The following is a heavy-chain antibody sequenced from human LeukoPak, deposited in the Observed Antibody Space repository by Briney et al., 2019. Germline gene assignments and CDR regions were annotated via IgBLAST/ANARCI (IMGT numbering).Heavy chain of an antibody. CDR1: GLAVTTEW. J-gene: IGHJ4*02. Sequence: GGSLRLSCAATGLAVTTEWLHWVRQAPGKGLVWVSGVNRDGRIRNYADSVKGRFTISRDDAKKTLYLQMNSLRDEDTALYYCTSALNINIHYWGQGTLVTVSS. CDR3: TSALNINIHY. CDR2: VNRDGRIR. V-gene: IGHV3-74*01. D-gene: IGHD1/OR15-1a*01.